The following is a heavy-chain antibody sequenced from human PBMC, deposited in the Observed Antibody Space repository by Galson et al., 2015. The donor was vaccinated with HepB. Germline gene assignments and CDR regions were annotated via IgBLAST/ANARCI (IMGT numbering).Heavy chain of an antibody. V-gene: IGHV3-23*01. D-gene: IGHD2-2*01. J-gene: IGHJ4*02. CDR3: AKKVEGKYPFDY. Sequence: LRLSCAASGFTFSRYAMYWVRRPPGKGLEWVSGISGGGDNTDHADSVKGRFTISRDNSKNTLYLQMNSMRADDTAMYYCAKKVEGKYPFDYWGQGTLVTVSS. CDR1: GFTFSRYA. CDR2: ISGGGDNT.